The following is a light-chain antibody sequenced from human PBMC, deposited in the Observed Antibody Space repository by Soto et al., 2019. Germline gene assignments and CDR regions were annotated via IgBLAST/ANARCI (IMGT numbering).Light chain of an antibody. CDR3: QQYNSYPYS. CDR1: QTIFSW. V-gene: IGKV1-5*03. CDR2: KAS. J-gene: IGKJ2*03. Sequence: FQMTQSPSTLSASVGDRVNIICRASQTIFSWLAWYQQKPGKAPKLLIYKASSLESGVPSSYSGSGSGTEFTLTISGLQPDDFATYFCQQYNSYPYSFGQGTKLEIK.